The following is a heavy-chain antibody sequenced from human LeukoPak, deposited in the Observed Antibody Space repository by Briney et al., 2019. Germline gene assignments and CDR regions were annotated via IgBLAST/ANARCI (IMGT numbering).Heavy chain of an antibody. CDR1: GFSFSFSN. CDR2: ISSTNGHT. V-gene: IGHV3-21*03. J-gene: IGHJ6*03. D-gene: IGHD1-1*01. Sequence: GSLRLSCAASGFSFSFSNMNWVRQAPGKGLEWVSYISSTNGHTYYADSVNGRFTISRDTAKNSLYLQMNSLRVEDTAIYFCARGKYPDNDDYMDVWGKGTTVTVSS. CDR3: ARGKYPDNDDYMDV.